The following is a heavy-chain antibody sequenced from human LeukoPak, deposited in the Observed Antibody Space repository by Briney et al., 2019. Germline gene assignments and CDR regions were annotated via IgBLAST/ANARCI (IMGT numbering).Heavy chain of an antibody. J-gene: IGHJ4*02. CDR2: IYYSGST. D-gene: IGHD5-24*01. Sequence: SSETLSLMCTVSGRPISSCSDYGRWIPQPPGEGLEWFGRIYYSGSTYYNPSLKSRVTISVDTSKNQFSLKLSSVTAADTAVYHCARHRLREMATSPFDYWGQGTLVTVSS. CDR1: GRPISSCSDY. CDR3: ARHRLREMATSPFDY. V-gene: IGHV4-39*01.